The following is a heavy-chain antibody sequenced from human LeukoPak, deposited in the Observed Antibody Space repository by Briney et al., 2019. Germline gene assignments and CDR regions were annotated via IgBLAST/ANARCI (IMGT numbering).Heavy chain of an antibody. CDR1: GGSINNYY. V-gene: IGHV4-59*08. J-gene: IGHJ4*02. D-gene: IGHD5-18*01. Sequence: KPSETLSLTCAISGGSINNYYWSWIRQPPGKGLEWIGYIYYSGTTNYSPSLNSRVNISLDTAKNQFSLRLSSVTAADTAVYYCARQTAKNVDTARFDSWGQGTLVTVS. CDR2: IYYSGTT. CDR3: ARQTAKNVDTARFDS.